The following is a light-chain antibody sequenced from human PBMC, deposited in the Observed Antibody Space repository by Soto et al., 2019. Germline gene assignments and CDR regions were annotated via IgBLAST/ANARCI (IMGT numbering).Light chain of an antibody. Sequence: SVLTQPASASRAPGQSLTISCTGTSSDVGGYNYVSWYQQHPGKAPKLMIYEVSKRPSGVPDRFSGSKSGNTASLTVSGLQAEDEADYYCSSYAGSNKVVGTGTKVTVL. CDR2: EVS. J-gene: IGLJ1*01. CDR3: SSYAGSNKV. CDR1: SSDVGGYNY. V-gene: IGLV2-8*02.